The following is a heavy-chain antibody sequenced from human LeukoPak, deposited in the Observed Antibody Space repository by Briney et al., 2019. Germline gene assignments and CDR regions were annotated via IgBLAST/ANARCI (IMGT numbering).Heavy chain of an antibody. CDR3: VRTGSSGWRISDY. Sequence: GGSLRLSCAASGFTFSSYGMHWVRQAPGKGLEWVAVIWYDGSNKYYADSVKGRFTISRDNSKNTLYLQMNSLRAEDTAMYYCVRTGSSGWRISDYWGQGTLVTVSS. J-gene: IGHJ4*02. CDR1: GFTFSSYG. CDR2: IWYDGSNK. D-gene: IGHD6-19*01. V-gene: IGHV3-33*01.